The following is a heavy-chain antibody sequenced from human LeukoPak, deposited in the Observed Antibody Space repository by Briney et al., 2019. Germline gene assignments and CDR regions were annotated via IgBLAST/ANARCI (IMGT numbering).Heavy chain of an antibody. CDR3: AREGGDDAFDI. CDR1: GFTVSSNY. V-gene: IGHV3-66*01. CDR2: TYSGGST. J-gene: IGHJ3*02. Sequence: PGGSLRLSCAASGFTVSSNYMSWVRQAPGKGLEWVSVTYSGGSTYYADSVKGRFTISRDNSKNTLYLQMNSLRAEDTAVYYCAREGGDDAFDIWGQGTMVTVSS. D-gene: IGHD4-17*01.